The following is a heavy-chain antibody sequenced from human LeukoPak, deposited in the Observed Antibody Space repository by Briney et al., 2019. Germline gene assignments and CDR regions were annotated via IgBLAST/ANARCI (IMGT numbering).Heavy chain of an antibody. CDR2: IIPIFGTA. Sequence: ASVKVSCKASGGTFSSYAISWVRQAPGQGLEWMGGIIPIFGTANYAQKFQGRVTITADKSTSTAYMELSSLRAEDTAVYYCAKLGDILTGYPYYFDCWGQGTLVTVSS. CDR1: GGTFSSYA. D-gene: IGHD3-9*01. CDR3: AKLGDILTGYPYYFDC. J-gene: IGHJ4*02. V-gene: IGHV1-69*06.